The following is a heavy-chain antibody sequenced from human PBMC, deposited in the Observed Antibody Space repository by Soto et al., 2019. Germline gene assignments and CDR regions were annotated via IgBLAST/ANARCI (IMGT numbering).Heavy chain of an antibody. J-gene: IGHJ4*02. CDR2: ISGSGGST. V-gene: IGHV3-23*01. Sequence: GGSLRLSCAASGFTFSSYAMSWVRQAPGKGLEWVSAISGSGGSTYYADSVKGRFTISRDNSKNTLYLQMNSLRAEDTAVYYCAKGMGIAVAWYYFDYWGQGTLVTVSS. D-gene: IGHD6-19*01. CDR1: GFTFSSYA. CDR3: AKGMGIAVAWYYFDY.